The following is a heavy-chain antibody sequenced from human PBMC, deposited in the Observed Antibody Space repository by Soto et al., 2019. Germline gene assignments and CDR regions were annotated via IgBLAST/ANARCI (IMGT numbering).Heavy chain of an antibody. V-gene: IGHV4-34*01. Sequence: SSETLSLTCAVYGGSFSGYYWSWIRQPPGKGLEWIGEINHSGSTNYNPSLKSRVTISVDTSKNQFSLKLSSVTAADTAVYYCAGCGYSYGCDYWGQGTLVTVSS. CDR1: GGSFSGYY. CDR3: AGCGYSYGCDY. D-gene: IGHD5-18*01. J-gene: IGHJ4*02. CDR2: INHSGST.